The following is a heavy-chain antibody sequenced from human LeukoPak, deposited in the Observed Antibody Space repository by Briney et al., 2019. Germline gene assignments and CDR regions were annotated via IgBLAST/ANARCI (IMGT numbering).Heavy chain of an antibody. Sequence: PGGSLRLSCTASGFTFGDYAMSWVRQAPGKGLERVGFIRSKAYGGTTEYAASVKGRFTISRDDSKSIAYLQMNSLKTEDTAVYYCTRDDYGRFDYWGQGTLVTVSS. CDR2: IRSKAYGGTT. CDR3: TRDDYGRFDY. J-gene: IGHJ4*02. D-gene: IGHD4-17*01. CDR1: GFTFGDYA. V-gene: IGHV3-49*04.